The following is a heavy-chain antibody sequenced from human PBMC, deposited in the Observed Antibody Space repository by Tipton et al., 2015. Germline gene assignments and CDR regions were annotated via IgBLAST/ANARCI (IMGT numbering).Heavy chain of an antibody. D-gene: IGHD4-17*01. Sequence: QLVQSGAVVKKPGESLKISCKGSEDIFRSYWIGWVRQMPGKGLVWMGIIYSGDSDTRYSPSFRGQVTISADKSINTAYLQWNSLKASETAIYYCAGHEGGGDSVDWWGQGTLVPVS. CDR3: AGHEGGGDSVDW. V-gene: IGHV5-51*01. CDR1: EDIFRSYW. CDR2: IYSGDSDT. J-gene: IGHJ4*02.